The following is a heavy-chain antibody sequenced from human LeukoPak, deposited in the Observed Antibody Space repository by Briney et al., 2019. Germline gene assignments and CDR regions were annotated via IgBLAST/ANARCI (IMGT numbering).Heavy chain of an antibody. J-gene: IGHJ4*02. CDR2: IWYDGSNK. D-gene: IGHD6-19*01. Sequence: SGRSLRLSCAASGFTFSSYGMHWVRQAPGKGLEWVAVIWYDGSNKYYADSVKGQFTISRDNSKNTLYLQMNSLRAEDTAVYYCARDGAVARFDYWGQGTLVTVSS. CDR3: ARDGAVARFDY. V-gene: IGHV3-33*01. CDR1: GFTFSSYG.